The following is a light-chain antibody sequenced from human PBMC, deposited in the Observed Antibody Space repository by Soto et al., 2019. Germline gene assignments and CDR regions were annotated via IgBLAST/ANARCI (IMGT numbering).Light chain of an antibody. J-gene: IGLJ2*01. Sequence: QSALTQPASVSGSPGQSITISCTGTSSDIGAYDYVSWYQQHPGKAPKLMIYEVFRRPSGISDRFSGSKSGNTASLTISGLQAEDEADYYCCSYTTTSTFVFGGGTKVTFL. V-gene: IGLV2-14*03. CDR2: EVF. CDR3: CSYTTTSTFV. CDR1: SSDIGAYDY.